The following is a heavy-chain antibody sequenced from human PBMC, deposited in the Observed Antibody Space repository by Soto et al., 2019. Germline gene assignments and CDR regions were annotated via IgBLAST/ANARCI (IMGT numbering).Heavy chain of an antibody. V-gene: IGHV3-33*06. CDR1: GFTFSSYG. J-gene: IGHJ4*02. Sequence: QVQLVESGGGVVQPGRSLRLSCAASGFTFSSYGMHWVRQAPGKGLEWVAVIWYDGSDKFYADSVKGRFTISRDNSKNTRYLQMPSLTAEDTAVYYCAKGGGTTLPLDSWGQGTLVTVSS. CDR2: IWYDGSDK. CDR3: AKGGGTTLPLDS. D-gene: IGHD1-7*01.